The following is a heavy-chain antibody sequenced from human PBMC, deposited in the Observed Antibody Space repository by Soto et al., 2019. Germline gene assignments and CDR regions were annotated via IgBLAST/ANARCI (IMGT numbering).Heavy chain of an antibody. V-gene: IGHV3-30*18. J-gene: IGHJ4*02. Sequence: PGGSLRLSWAASGFTFTYYGMHWVRQAPGKGLEWVALISNDGSNKFYAGSVKGRFTISRDNSKNTLYLQMNSLRAEDTAVYYCAKDRGFSHGGYFDYWGQGTQVTV. CDR2: ISNDGSNK. D-gene: IGHD5-18*01. CDR1: GFTFTYYG. CDR3: AKDRGFSHGGYFDY.